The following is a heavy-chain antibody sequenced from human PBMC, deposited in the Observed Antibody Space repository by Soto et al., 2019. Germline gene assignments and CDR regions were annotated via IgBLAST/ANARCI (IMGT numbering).Heavy chain of an antibody. J-gene: IGHJ4*02. D-gene: IGHD6-6*01. CDR2: IKPDGSDK. CDR3: AKSPRHLDF. V-gene: IGHV3-7*01. CDR1: GFTFSTYW. Sequence: EVQLVESGGDLVQPGGSLRLSCAASGFTFSTYWMNWVRQAPGKGLEWVASIKPDGSDKYYVDSVKGRFTISRDNAKNSLNLQMSSLRAEDTAVYYCAKSPRHLDFWGQGTLVTVSS.